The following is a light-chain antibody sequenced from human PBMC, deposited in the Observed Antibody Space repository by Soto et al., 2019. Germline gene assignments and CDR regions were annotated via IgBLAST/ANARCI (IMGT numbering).Light chain of an antibody. V-gene: IGKV3-11*01. Sequence: EIVLTQSPATLSLSPGERATLSCRASQSVSSYLAWYQQKPGQAPRLLIYDASNRATGIPARFSGSGSGTDFTLTISSREPEDFAIYYCQQRSNWPPVTFGGGTKVELK. CDR3: QQRSNWPPVT. CDR1: QSVSSY. CDR2: DAS. J-gene: IGKJ4*01.